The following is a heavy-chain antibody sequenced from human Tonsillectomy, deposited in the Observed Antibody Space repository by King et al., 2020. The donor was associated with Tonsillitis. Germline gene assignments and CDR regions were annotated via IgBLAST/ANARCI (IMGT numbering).Heavy chain of an antibody. CDR1: GGSISSSSYY. CDR2: IYYSGST. Sequence: QLQESGPGLVKPSETLSLTCTVSGGSISSSSYYWGWIRQPPGKGLEWIGSIYYSGSTYYNPSLKSRVTISVDTSKNQFSLKLSAVTAADTAVYYCARATSGRPRYFYLWGRGTLVTVSS. CDR3: ARATSGRPRYFYL. V-gene: IGHV4-39*07. D-gene: IGHD2-2*01. J-gene: IGHJ2*01.